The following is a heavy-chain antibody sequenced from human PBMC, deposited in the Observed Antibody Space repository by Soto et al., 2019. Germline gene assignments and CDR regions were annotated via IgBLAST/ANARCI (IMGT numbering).Heavy chain of an antibody. V-gene: IGHV3-23*01. Sequence: EVQLLESGGGLVQPGGSLRLSCAASGFTFSSYAMNWVRQAPGKGLEWVSAISGSGGSTYYADSVTGRFTISRDNSKNTLYLQMISLRAEDTAVYYCAKDRMAIAAAGSDYWGQGTLVTVSS. D-gene: IGHD6-13*01. CDR2: ISGSGGST. J-gene: IGHJ4*02. CDR3: AKDRMAIAAAGSDY. CDR1: GFTFSSYA.